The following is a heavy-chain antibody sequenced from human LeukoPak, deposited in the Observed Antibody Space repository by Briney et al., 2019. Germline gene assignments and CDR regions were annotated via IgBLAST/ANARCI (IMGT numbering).Heavy chain of an antibody. J-gene: IGHJ4*02. CDR3: ARAVNYDSSGYYFDY. V-gene: IGHV4-30-2*01. CDR2: IYHSGST. Sequence: ASQTLSLTCTVSGGSISSGGYYWSWIRQPPGKGLEWIGYIYHSGSTYYNPSLKSRVTISVDRSKNQFSLKLSSVTAADTAVYYCARAVNYDSSGYYFDYWGQGALVTVSS. CDR1: GGSISSGGYY. D-gene: IGHD3-22*01.